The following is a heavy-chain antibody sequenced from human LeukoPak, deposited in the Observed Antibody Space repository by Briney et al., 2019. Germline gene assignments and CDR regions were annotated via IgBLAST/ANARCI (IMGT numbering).Heavy chain of an antibody. CDR3: AKGESGSGSL. CDR2: ISGSAGST. CDR1: GFTLSSYA. Sequence: GGSLRLSCAASGFTLSSYAMSWVRQAPGKGLEWVSLISGSAGSTYYADSVKGRFTISRDITKNTLYLQMNSMRAEDTAIYYCAKGESGSGSLWGQGTLVTVSS. D-gene: IGHD3-10*01. V-gene: IGHV3-23*01. J-gene: IGHJ4*02.